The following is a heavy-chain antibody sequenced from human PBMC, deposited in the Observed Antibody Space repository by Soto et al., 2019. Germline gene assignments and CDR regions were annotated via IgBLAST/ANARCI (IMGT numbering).Heavy chain of an antibody. D-gene: IGHD1-26*01. V-gene: IGHV3-15*01. Sequence: GGSLRLSCAASGFTFSNAWMSWVRQAPGKGLEWVGRIKSKTDGGTTDYAAPVKGRFTISRDDSKNTLYLQMNSLKTEDTAVYYCTTVSGIPLYYYYRDVWGKGTTVTVSS. CDR2: IKSKTDGGTT. J-gene: IGHJ6*03. CDR3: TTVSGIPLYYYYRDV. CDR1: GFTFSNAW.